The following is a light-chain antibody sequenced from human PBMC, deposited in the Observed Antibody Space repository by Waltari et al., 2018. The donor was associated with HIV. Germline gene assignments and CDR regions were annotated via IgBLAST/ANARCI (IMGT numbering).Light chain of an antibody. Sequence: QPKMTQAPSASKTPGQRITMSCSGSKSNIGNNFLSWYQQIPGAAPRLVMARNDQRPAGVPDRFSGTKSGTSAFLAITNLRLDDEATYVCASWDDNLRHWVFGGGTKLTVL. CDR3: ASWDDNLRHWV. CDR1: KSNIGNNF. CDR2: RND. J-gene: IGLJ3*02. V-gene: IGLV1-47*01.